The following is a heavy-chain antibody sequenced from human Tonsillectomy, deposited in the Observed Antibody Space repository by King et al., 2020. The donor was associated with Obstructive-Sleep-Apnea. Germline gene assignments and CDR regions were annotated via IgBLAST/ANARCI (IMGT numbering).Heavy chain of an antibody. J-gene: IGHJ6*02. V-gene: IGHV3-15*01. CDR2: IKTKVDGGTT. CDR1: GFTFSNAW. Sequence: VQLVESGGGLVKPGGSLRLSCAASGFTFSNAWMTWVRQAPGKGLEWVVRIKTKVDGGTTDYAAPVKGRFTISRDDSENTLYLQMNSLKSEDTAVYYCTTVADIVVVPAAAKYYYYGMDVWGQGTTVTVSS. CDR3: TTVADIVVVPAAAKYYYYGMDV. D-gene: IGHD2-2*01.